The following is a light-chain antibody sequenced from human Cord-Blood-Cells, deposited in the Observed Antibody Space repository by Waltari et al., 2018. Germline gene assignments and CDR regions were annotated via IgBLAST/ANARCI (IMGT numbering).Light chain of an antibody. CDR1: QSISSY. CDR3: QQSYSTLFT. V-gene: IGKV1-39*01. J-gene: IGKJ4*01. Sequence: DIQMTQSQSSLSASVGDRVTITCRASQSISSYLNWYQQKPGKDAKLLIYAASSLQSGVPSRFSGSGSGTDFTLTISSLQPEDFATYYCQQSYSTLFTFGGGTKVEIK. CDR2: AAS.